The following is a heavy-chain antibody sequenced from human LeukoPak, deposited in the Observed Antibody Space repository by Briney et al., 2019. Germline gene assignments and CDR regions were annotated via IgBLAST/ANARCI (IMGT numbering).Heavy chain of an antibody. CDR2: INTVATYI. Sequence: GGSLRLSCAASGFTFSSYSFNWVRQAPGKGLEWVSSINTVATYIYYADSVRGRFTISRDNAKNSLWLQMNSLRAEDSAVYYCPRLRRNIDRSGFYYYYDYWGQGTLVTVSS. V-gene: IGHV3-21*01. J-gene: IGHJ4*02. CDR3: PRLRRNIDRSGFYYYYDY. D-gene: IGHD3-22*01. CDR1: GFTFSSYS.